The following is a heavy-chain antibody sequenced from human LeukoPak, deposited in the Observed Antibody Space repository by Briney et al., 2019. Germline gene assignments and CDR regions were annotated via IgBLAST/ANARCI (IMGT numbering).Heavy chain of an antibody. CDR3: ARDKAYYYGSGSYCIDY. CDR2: ISSSSSYI. Sequence: ETLSLTCTVSGGSISSSSYYWGWIRQPPGKGLEWVSSISSSSSYIYYADSVKGRFTISRDNAKNSLYLQMNSLRAEDTAVYYCARDKAYYYGSGSYCIDYWGQGTLVTVSS. D-gene: IGHD3-10*01. J-gene: IGHJ4*02. CDR1: GGSISSSS. V-gene: IGHV3-21*01.